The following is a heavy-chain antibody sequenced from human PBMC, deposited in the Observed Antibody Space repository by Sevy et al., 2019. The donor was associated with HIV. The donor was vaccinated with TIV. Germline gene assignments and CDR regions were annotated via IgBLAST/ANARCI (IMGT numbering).Heavy chain of an antibody. Sequence: SETLSLTCAVYGGSFSGYYWSWIRQPPGKGLEWIGEINHSGSTNYNPSLKSRVTISVDTSKNQCSLKLSSVTAAAAAVYYCARVLPSIAARRGYYYYYMDVWGKGTTVTVSS. CDR3: ARVLPSIAARRGYYYYYMDV. CDR2: INHSGST. J-gene: IGHJ6*03. V-gene: IGHV4-34*01. CDR1: GGSFSGYY. D-gene: IGHD6-6*01.